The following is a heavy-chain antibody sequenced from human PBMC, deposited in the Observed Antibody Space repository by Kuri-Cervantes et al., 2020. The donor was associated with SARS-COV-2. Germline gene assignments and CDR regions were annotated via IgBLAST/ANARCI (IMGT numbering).Heavy chain of an antibody. Sequence: ASVKVSCKASGYTFTGYYMHWVRQAPGQGLEWMGWINPNSGGTNYAQKLQGRVTMTRDTSINTAYMELSRLRSDDTAVYYCARVGFGDYEIDYWGQGTLVTVSS. CDR2: INPNSGGT. CDR3: ARVGFGDYEIDY. J-gene: IGHJ4*02. V-gene: IGHV1-2*02. CDR1: GYTFTGYY. D-gene: IGHD4-17*01.